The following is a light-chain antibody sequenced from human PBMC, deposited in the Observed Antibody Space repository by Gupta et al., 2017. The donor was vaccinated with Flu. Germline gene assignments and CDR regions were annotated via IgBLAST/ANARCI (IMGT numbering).Light chain of an antibody. J-gene: IGLJ1*01. CDR3: AAWDDSMNGHDV. Sequence: QSVLAQPPSASGTPGQRVTITCSGSSSNIGSNAVHCYQQVPGTSPKLLIYGSKHRPSGVPDRLSGSKSGTSASLVIRGLQSEDEADYYCAAWDDSMNGHDVFGTGTKVTVL. CDR1: SSNIGSNA. CDR2: GSK. V-gene: IGLV1-44*01.